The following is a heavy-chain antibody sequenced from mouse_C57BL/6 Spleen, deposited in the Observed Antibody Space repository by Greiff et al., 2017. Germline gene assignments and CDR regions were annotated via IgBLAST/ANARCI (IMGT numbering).Heavy chain of an antibody. D-gene: IGHD1-1*01. CDR2: IWRGGST. Sequence: QVQLQQSGPGLVQPSPSLSITCTVSGFSLTSYGVHWVRQSPGKGLEWLGVIWRGGSTDYNAAFMSRLSITKDNSKSQVFFKMNSLQADDTAIYYCAKTNGSSYLGYYYAMDYWGQGTSVTVSS. V-gene: IGHV2-5*01. CDR1: GFSLTSYG. J-gene: IGHJ4*01. CDR3: AKTNGSSYLGYYYAMDY.